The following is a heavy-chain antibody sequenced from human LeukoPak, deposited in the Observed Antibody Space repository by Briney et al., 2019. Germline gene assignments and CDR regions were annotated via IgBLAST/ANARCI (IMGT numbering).Heavy chain of an antibody. CDR3: AIGGGAAEN. CDR2: IKQDGSEK. V-gene: IGHV3-7*01. Sequence: GGSLRLSCAASGFTFSSYWMTWVRQAPGKGLEWVANIKQDGSEKHYVDSVKGRFTISRDNAENSLYLQMNGLRAEDTAVYYCAIGGGAAENWGQGTLVTVSS. CDR1: GFTFSSYW. J-gene: IGHJ4*02. D-gene: IGHD1-26*01.